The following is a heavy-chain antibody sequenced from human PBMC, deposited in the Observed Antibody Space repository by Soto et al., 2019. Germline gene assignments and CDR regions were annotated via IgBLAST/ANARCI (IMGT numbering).Heavy chain of an antibody. CDR2: ISGSGYTSDAGPTI. J-gene: IGHJ1*01. D-gene: IGHD3-16*02. Sequence: PGGSLRLSCAASGFTFSSYEMIWVRQAPGKGLEWVSYISGSGYTSDAGPTIHYADSVKGRFTISRNNAKNSLYLQMNSLRVEDTAVYYCAIVSQSFIDYFQYWGQGTLVTVSS. CDR1: GFTFSSYE. V-gene: IGHV3-48*03. CDR3: AIVSQSFIDYFQY.